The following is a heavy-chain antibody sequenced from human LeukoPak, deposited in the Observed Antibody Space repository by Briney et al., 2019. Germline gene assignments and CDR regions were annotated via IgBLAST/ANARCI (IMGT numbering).Heavy chain of an antibody. CDR2: INACNGNT. Sequence: ASVKVSCKASGYTFTSYAMHWVRQAPGQRLEWMGWINACNGNTKYSQKFQGRVTITRDTSASTAYMEMSSLRSEDTAVYYCARRGEDYYDSSGYFDYWGQGTLVTVSS. D-gene: IGHD3-22*01. J-gene: IGHJ4*02. V-gene: IGHV1-3*01. CDR1: GYTFTSYA. CDR3: ARRGEDYYDSSGYFDY.